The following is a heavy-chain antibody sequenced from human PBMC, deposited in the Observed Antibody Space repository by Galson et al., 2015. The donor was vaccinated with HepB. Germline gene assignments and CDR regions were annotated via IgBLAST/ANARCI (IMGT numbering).Heavy chain of an antibody. CDR1: GFTVSSNY. CDR2: IYSGGST. D-gene: IGHD2/OR15-2a*01. CDR3: AREIVYDRLNWFDP. J-gene: IGHJ5*02. Sequence: SLRLSCAASGFTVSSNYMSWVRQAPGKGLEWVSVIYSGGSTYYADSVKGRFTISRDNSKNTLYLQMNSLRAEDTAVYYCAREIVYDRLNWFDPWGQGTLVTVSS. V-gene: IGHV3-53*01.